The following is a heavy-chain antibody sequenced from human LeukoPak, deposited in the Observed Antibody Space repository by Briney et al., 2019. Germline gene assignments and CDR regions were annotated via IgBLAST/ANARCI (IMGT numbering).Heavy chain of an antibody. Sequence: GGSLRLSCAASGFTFDDYAMHWVRQAPGKGLEWVSGISWNSGSIGYADSVKGRSTISRDNAKNSLYLQMNSLRAEDTALYYCAKGLSSSSWYFDYWGQGTLVTVSS. D-gene: IGHD6-13*01. CDR1: GFTFDDYA. CDR3: AKGLSSSSWYFDY. V-gene: IGHV3-9*01. J-gene: IGHJ4*02. CDR2: ISWNSGSI.